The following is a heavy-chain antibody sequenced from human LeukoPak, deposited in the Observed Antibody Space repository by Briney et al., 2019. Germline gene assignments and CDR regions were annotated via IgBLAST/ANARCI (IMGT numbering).Heavy chain of an antibody. CDR3: ARLRITFGGVIAHGDY. CDR1: GDSISSSTYY. V-gene: IGHV4-39*07. CDR2: IYYSGHT. Sequence: SETLSLTCTVSGDSISSSTYYWGWIRQPPGKGLEWIGSIYYSGHTYYNPSLKSRVTISVDTSKNQFSLKLSSVTAADTAVYYCARLRITFGGVIAHGDYWGQGTLVTVSS. J-gene: IGHJ4*02. D-gene: IGHD3-16*02.